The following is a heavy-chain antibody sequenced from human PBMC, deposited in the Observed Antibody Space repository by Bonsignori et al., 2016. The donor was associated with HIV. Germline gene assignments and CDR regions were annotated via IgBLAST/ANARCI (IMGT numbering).Heavy chain of an antibody. J-gene: IGHJ4*02. CDR2: IIPIFGTA. CDR3: ARGSPRYYYDSSGYYPYYFDY. D-gene: IGHD3-22*01. Sequence: WVRQAPGQGLEWMGGIIPIFGTANYAQKFQGRVTITADESTSTAYMELSSLRSEDTAVYYCARGSPRYYYDSSGYYPYYFDYWGQGTLVTVSS. V-gene: IGHV1-69*01.